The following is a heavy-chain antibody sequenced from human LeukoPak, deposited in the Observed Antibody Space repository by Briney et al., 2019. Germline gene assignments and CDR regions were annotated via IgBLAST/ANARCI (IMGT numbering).Heavy chain of an antibody. CDR1: GFTVSSNY. CDR3: AKVDYSTSSYFYYYMDV. D-gene: IGHD6-6*01. V-gene: IGHV3-53*05. J-gene: IGHJ6*03. Sequence: GGSLRLSCAASGFTVSSNYMSWVRQAPGKGLEWVSVIYSGGSTYYADSVKGRFTISRDNSKNTLYLQMNNLRAEDTAVYYCAKVDYSTSSYFYYYMDVWGKGTTVTVSS. CDR2: IYSGGST.